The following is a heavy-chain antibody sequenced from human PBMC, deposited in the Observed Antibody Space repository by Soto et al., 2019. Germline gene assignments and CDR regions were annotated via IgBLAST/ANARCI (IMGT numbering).Heavy chain of an antibody. D-gene: IGHD3-10*01. CDR1: GYIFTSYW. CDR2: IYPGDSDT. Sequence: GESLKISCKGSGYIFTSYWIGWVRQMPGKGLEWMGIIYPGDSDTRYSPSFQGQVTISADKSISTAYLQWSSLKASDTAMYYCYFIKVPKRSPAFDIWGQAIMVSVS. V-gene: IGHV5-51*01. CDR3: YFIKVPKRSPAFDI. J-gene: IGHJ3*02.